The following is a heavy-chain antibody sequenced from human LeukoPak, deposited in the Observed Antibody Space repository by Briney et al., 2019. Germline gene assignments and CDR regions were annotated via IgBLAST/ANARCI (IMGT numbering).Heavy chain of an antibody. CDR1: GYTFTGYY. V-gene: IGHV1-2*02. Sequence: ASVKVSCKASGYTFTGYYMHWVRQAPGQGLEWMGWINPNCGGTNYAQKFQGRVTMTRDTSISTAYMELSRLRSVDTAVYYCARDFTMVRGVNYAFDIWGQGTMVTVSS. D-gene: IGHD3-10*01. CDR2: INPNCGGT. J-gene: IGHJ3*02. CDR3: ARDFTMVRGVNYAFDI.